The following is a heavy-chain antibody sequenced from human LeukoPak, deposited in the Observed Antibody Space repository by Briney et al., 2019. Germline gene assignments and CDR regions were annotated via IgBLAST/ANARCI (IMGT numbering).Heavy chain of an antibody. J-gene: IGHJ4*02. Sequence: ASVKVSCKASGYTFTNYGITWVRQAPGQGLEWMGWVSAYGDNTNYVQKIQGRVTMTTDTSTSTAYMELRSLRSDDKAVYYCARDCIGCHGFDYWGQGTLVTVSS. D-gene: IGHD2-15*01. CDR1: GYTFTNYG. CDR3: ARDCIGCHGFDY. V-gene: IGHV1-18*01. CDR2: VSAYGDNT.